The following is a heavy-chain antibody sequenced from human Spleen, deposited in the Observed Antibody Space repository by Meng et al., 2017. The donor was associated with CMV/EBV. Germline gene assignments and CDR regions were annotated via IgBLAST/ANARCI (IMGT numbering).Heavy chain of an antibody. V-gene: IGHV4-30-4*01. CDR1: GGSISTGDYY. D-gene: IGHD3-10*01. Sequence: LRLSCTVSGGSISTGDYYWRWIRQPPGKGLEWIGYIYYSGSTYYNPSLTSRLTISIDTSKNQFSLKLSSVTAADTAVYYCAREKKDGSGTRDWYFDLWGRGTLVTVSS. CDR3: AREKKDGSGTRDWYFDL. J-gene: IGHJ2*01. CDR2: IYYSGST.